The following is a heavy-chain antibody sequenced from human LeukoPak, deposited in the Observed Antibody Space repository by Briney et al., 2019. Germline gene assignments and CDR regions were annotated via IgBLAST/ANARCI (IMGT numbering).Heavy chain of an antibody. V-gene: IGHV3-30*04. CDR3: AKGYAALGDYFDY. D-gene: IGHD2-15*01. Sequence: GGSLRLSCAASGFTFSSYAMHWVRQAPGKGLEWVAVISYDGSNKYYADSVKGRFTISRDNSKNTLYLQMNSLRAEDTAVYYCAKGYAALGDYFDYWGQGTLVTVSS. CDR2: ISYDGSNK. CDR1: GFTFSSYA. J-gene: IGHJ4*02.